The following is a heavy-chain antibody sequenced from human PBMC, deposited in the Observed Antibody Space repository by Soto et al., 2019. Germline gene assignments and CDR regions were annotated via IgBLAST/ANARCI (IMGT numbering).Heavy chain of an antibody. V-gene: IGHV4-59*08. D-gene: IGHD2-21*02. CDR3: ARLNPLCGGDCYSFDY. J-gene: IGHJ4*02. CDR1: GGSISSYY. Sequence: SETLSLTCTVSGGSISSYYWSWIRQPPGKGLEWIGYIYYSGSTNYNPSLKSRVTISVDTSKNQFSLKLSSVTAADTAVYYCARLNPLCGGDCYSFDYWGQGTLVTGSS. CDR2: IYYSGST.